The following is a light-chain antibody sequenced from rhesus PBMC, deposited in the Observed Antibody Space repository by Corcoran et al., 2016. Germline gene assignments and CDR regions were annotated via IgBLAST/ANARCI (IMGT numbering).Light chain of an antibody. CDR2: AAS. CDR3: QQHNSNPLT. CDR1: QGISNW. Sequence: DIQMTQSPSSLSASVGDRVTITCQASQGISNWLAWYQQKPGKAPKLLIYAASSLQSGVPSRFSGSGSGTEFTLTISSLQPEAFAIYYCQQHNSNPLTFGGGTKVEIK. V-gene: IGKV1-33*02. J-gene: IGKJ4*01.